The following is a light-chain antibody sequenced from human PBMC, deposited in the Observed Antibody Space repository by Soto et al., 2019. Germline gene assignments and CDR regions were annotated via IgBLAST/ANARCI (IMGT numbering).Light chain of an antibody. Sequence: QSALTQPRSVSGSPGQSVTISCTGTSSDVDGYNYVSWYQQHLGKAPKLIIYDVIKRPSGVPDRFSGSKSGNTASLTISGLQAEDEADYYCCSYAGSYTHVFGTGTKLTVL. CDR2: DVI. CDR3: CSYAGSYTHV. V-gene: IGLV2-11*01. CDR1: SSDVDGYNY. J-gene: IGLJ1*01.